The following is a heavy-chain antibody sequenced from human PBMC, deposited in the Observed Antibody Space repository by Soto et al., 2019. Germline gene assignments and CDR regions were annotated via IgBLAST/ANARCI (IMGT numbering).Heavy chain of an antibody. CDR3: ASSGIVGREVNTWFDP. Sequence: KTSETLPLTCTDSAGSITTSYWSWIRQPLGKALEWIGYISYRGSTNYNPSLKSRLTISIDTSKSQISLKLTSMTTADTAVYYCASSGIVGREVNTWFDPWGQGTLVTVSS. CDR2: ISYRGST. J-gene: IGHJ5*02. D-gene: IGHD3-22*01. CDR1: AGSITTSY. V-gene: IGHV4-59*01.